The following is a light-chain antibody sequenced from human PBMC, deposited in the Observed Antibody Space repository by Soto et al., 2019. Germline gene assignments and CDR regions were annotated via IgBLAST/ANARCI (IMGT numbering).Light chain of an antibody. CDR1: QSVKNNY. CDR3: QQYGSNPLT. J-gene: IGKJ4*01. Sequence: EIVLKQSPDTLSLSPGERATLSCRASQSVKNNYLAWYQQKPGQPPRFLIYDASSRATGIPDRFSGSGSGKDFTLTISRPEPEDFAVYYCQQYGSNPLTFGGGTKVDIK. V-gene: IGKV3-20*01. CDR2: DAS.